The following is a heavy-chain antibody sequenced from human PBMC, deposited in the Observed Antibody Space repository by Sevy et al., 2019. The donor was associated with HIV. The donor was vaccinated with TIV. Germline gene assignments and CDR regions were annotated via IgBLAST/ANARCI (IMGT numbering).Heavy chain of an antibody. V-gene: IGHV3-7*01. CDR1: GFTISSYW. CDR3: ARDIGEAGTY. J-gene: IGHJ4*02. CDR2: IKEDGSEK. D-gene: IGHD6-13*01. Sequence: GGSLRLSCAASGFTISSYWMHWVRQAPGKGLEWVANIKEDGSEKFYVGSVKGRFTISRDNAKNSLFLQMTSLSAEDTAVYYCARDIGEAGTYWGQGTLVTVSS.